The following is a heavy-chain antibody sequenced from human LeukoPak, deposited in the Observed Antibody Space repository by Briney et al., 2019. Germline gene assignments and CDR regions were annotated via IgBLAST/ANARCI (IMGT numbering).Heavy chain of an antibody. CDR2: VYHSGST. D-gene: IGHD5-18*01. V-gene: IGHV4-4*02. CDR3: ARGLHGYSYGYVPWELYSYMDV. CDR1: GGSISSSNW. J-gene: IGHJ6*03. Sequence: PSETLSLTCAVSGGSISSSNWWSRVRQPPGKGLEWIGEVYHSGSTNYNPSLKSRVTISVDTSKNQFSLKLSSVTAADTAVYYCARGLHGYSYGYVPWELYSYMDVWGKGTTVSISS.